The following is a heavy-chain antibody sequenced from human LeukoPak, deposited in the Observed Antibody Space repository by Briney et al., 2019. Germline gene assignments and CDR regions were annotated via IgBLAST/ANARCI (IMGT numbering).Heavy chain of an antibody. J-gene: IGHJ6*03. CDR2: ISAYNGNT. D-gene: IGHD6-19*01. Sequence: GASVKVSCKASGYTFTSYGISWVRQAPGQGLEWMGWISAYNGNTSYAQKLQGRVTMTTDTSTSTAYMELRSLRSDDTAVYYCARDRRVAVAGPPNPDYYYYMDVWGKGTTVTVSS. CDR1: GYTFTSYG. CDR3: ARDRRVAVAGPPNPDYYYYMDV. V-gene: IGHV1-18*01.